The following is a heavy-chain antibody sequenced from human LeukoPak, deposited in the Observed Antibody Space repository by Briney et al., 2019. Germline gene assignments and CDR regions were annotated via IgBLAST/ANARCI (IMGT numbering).Heavy chain of an antibody. V-gene: IGHV3-15*01. Sequence: GGSLRLSCAASGFTFTNAWMNWVRQPPGKGLEWVGRIFSKTDGGATDYAAPVKGRFIISREDSKNTLHLQMNSLQTEDTAVYYCTDWDAARFDYWGQGSLVTVSS. CDR1: GFTFTNAW. J-gene: IGHJ4*02. CDR2: IFSKTDGGAT. CDR3: TDWDAARFDY. D-gene: IGHD1-1*01.